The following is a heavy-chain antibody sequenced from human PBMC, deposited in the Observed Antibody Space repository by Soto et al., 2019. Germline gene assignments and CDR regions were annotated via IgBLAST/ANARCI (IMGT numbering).Heavy chain of an antibody. J-gene: IGHJ3*02. Sequence: PSETLSLTCPVSGGSMSPYFWSWIRQSPGKGLEWIGYIYYSGTTNYNPSFKSRVTTLLDTSKNQFSLKLVSLTAADTAFYYCARGRGGTYDAFDIWGPGALVTGSS. CDR2: IYYSGTT. CDR1: GGSMSPYF. D-gene: IGHD1-26*01. V-gene: IGHV4-59*01. CDR3: ARGRGGTYDAFDI.